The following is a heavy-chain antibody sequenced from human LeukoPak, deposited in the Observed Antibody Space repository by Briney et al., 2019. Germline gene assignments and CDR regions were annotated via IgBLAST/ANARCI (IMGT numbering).Heavy chain of an antibody. CDR2: ISYDGSNK. CDR3: ARDHLPDYYDSSGSTALDY. D-gene: IGHD3-22*01. CDR1: GFTFSSYA. Sequence: GRSLRLSCAASGFTFSSYAMHWVRQAPGKGLEWVAVISYDGSNKYYADSVKGRFTISRDNSKNTLYLQMNSLRAEDTAVYYCARDHLPDYYDSSGSTALDYWGQGTLVTVSS. V-gene: IGHV3-30*01. J-gene: IGHJ4*02.